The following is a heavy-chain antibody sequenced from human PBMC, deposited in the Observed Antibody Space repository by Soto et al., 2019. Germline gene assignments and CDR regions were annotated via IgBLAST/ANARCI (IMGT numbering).Heavy chain of an antibody. D-gene: IGHD6-6*01. CDR2: INAHSGGT. Sequence: ASVKVSCKASGFSFTGYYIHWLRQAPGQGLEWMGWINAHSGGTEYAQKFQGRVTLTRDTSIATAYLTLTSLTSDDTALYYCAKDLTRQLAYWLDPWGQGTHVTVPP. V-gene: IGHV1-2*02. J-gene: IGHJ5*02. CDR3: AKDLTRQLAYWLDP. CDR1: GFSFTGYY.